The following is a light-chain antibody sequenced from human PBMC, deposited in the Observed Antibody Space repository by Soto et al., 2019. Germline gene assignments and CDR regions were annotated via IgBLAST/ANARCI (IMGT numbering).Light chain of an antibody. Sequence: DIQMTQSPSSLSASVGDRVTITCKASQDISNYLNWYQQKPGKAPKLLIYDASNLETGVPSRFSGSGSGTDFTFTISSLKTEDIATYYCQQYDNLPLTFGGGTKVDIK. CDR2: DAS. V-gene: IGKV1-33*01. J-gene: IGKJ4*01. CDR3: QQYDNLPLT. CDR1: QDISNY.